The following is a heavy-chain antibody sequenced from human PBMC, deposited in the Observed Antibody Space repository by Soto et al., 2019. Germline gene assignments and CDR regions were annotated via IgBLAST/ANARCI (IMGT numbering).Heavy chain of an antibody. J-gene: IGHJ4*02. CDR2: IYYSGST. V-gene: IGHV4-39*01. Sequence: SETLSLTCTVSGGSISSSSYYWGWIRQPPGKGLEWIGSIYYSGSTYYNPSLKSRVTISVDTSKNQFSLKLSSVTAADTAVYYCASSDYGDYVWWYWGQGTLVTVSS. CDR3: ASSDYGDYVWWY. D-gene: IGHD4-17*01. CDR1: GGSISSSSYY.